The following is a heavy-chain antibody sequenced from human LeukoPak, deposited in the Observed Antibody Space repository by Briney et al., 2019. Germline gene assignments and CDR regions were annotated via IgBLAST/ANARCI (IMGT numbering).Heavy chain of an antibody. CDR2: VKSKNDGGTT. CDR1: GFTFSNAW. D-gene: IGHD1-26*01. V-gene: IGHV3-15*01. J-gene: IGHJ4*02. Sequence: GGPLRLSCAASGFTFSNAWMSWVRQAPGKGLEWVGRVKSKNDGGTTDYAAPVKGRFTISRDDSKNTLYLQMNSLRAEDTAIYYCAKEYTGTFSPFPSYFDNWGQGTLVTVSS. CDR3: AKEYTGTFSPFPSYFDN.